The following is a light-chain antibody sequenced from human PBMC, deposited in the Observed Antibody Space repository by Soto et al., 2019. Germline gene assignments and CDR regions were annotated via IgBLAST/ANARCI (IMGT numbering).Light chain of an antibody. J-gene: IGLJ2*01. CDR2: DNN. Sequence: QSVLTQPPSVSAAPGQKVTISCSGSSSNIGNNYVSWYQQLPGTAPKLLIYDNNERPSGIPDRFSGSKSGTSATLGITGLQTGDGADYYCGTWDSSLSSVVFGGGTKLTVL. V-gene: IGLV1-51*01. CDR3: GTWDSSLSSVV. CDR1: SSNIGNNY.